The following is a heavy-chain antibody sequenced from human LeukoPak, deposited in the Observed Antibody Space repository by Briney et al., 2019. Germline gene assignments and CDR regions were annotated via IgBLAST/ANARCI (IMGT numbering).Heavy chain of an antibody. CDR2: ISGSGGST. CDR3: AKEIMRIRGYDLGPFDY. J-gene: IGHJ4*02. D-gene: IGHD5-12*01. Sequence: GGSLRLSCAASGFTFSSYGMSWVRQAPGKGLEWVSAISGSGGSTYYADSVKGRFTISRDNSKNTLYLQMNSLRAEDTAVYYCAKEIMRIRGYDLGPFDYWGQGTLVTVSS. V-gene: IGHV3-23*01. CDR1: GFTFSSYG.